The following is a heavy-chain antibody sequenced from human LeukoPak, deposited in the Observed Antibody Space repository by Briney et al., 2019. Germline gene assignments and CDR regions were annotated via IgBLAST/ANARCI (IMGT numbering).Heavy chain of an antibody. D-gene: IGHD5-24*01. Sequence: SVKVSCKASGGTFSSYTISWVRQAPGQGLEWMGRIIPILGIANYAQKFQGRVTITADKSTSTAYMELSSLRPEDTAVYYCARDRGDGYNYSPFDYWGQGTLVTVSS. J-gene: IGHJ4*02. V-gene: IGHV1-69*04. CDR1: GGTFSSYT. CDR2: IIPILGIA. CDR3: ARDRGDGYNYSPFDY.